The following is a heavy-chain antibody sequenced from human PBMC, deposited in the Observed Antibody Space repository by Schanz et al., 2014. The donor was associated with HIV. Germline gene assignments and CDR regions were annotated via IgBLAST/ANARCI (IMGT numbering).Heavy chain of an antibody. CDR1: GFTLSSYW. CDR2: IKQDGSEK. V-gene: IGHV3-7*01. Sequence: EVQLVESGGGLVQPGGSLRLSCAVSGFTLSSYWMNWVRQAPGKGLEWVANIKQDGSEKHYVDSVKGRFTISRDNAQNSLCLQMNSLRAEDTAVYYCAKDAGGAMDVWGQGTTVTVSS. D-gene: IGHD3-16*01. J-gene: IGHJ6*02. CDR3: AKDAGGAMDV.